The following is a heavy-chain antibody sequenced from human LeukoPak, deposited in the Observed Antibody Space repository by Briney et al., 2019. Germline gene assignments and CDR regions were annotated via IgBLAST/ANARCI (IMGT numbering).Heavy chain of an antibody. CDR2: ISYDGSNK. J-gene: IGHJ4*02. D-gene: IGHD4-23*01. Sequence: SGGSLRLSCAASGFTFSSYAMHWVRQAPGKGLEWVAVISYDGSNKYYADSVKGRFTISRDNSKNTLYLQMNSLRAEDTAVYYCARDRHYGGNSGSFDYWGQGTLVTVSS. CDR1: GFTFSSYA. V-gene: IGHV3-30-3*01. CDR3: ARDRHYGGNSGSFDY.